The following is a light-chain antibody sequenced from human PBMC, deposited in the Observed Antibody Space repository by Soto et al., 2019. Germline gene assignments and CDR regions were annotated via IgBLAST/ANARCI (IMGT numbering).Light chain of an antibody. Sequence: QSALTQPASVSDSPGQSITISCTGTSSDVGGSNFVSWYQQHPGKPPKLIIYDVANRPSGVSNRFSGSKSGNTASLTISGLQAEDEADYYCSSYTSSSVVFGGGTKLTVL. CDR2: DVA. V-gene: IGLV2-14*03. CDR3: SSYTSSSVV. J-gene: IGLJ2*01. CDR1: SSDVGGSNF.